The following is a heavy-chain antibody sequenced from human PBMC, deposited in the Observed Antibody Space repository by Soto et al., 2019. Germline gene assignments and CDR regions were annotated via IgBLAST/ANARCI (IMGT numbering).Heavy chain of an antibody. V-gene: IGHV3-23*01. Sequence: GGSLRLSCAASGFTFSDYYMSWVRQAPGKGLEWVSAISGSGGSTYYADSVKGRFTISRDNSKNTLYLQMNSLRAEDTAVYYCAKEEGYSSGWTEIDYWGQGTLVTVSS. J-gene: IGHJ4*02. CDR2: ISGSGGST. CDR1: GFTFSDYY. D-gene: IGHD6-19*01. CDR3: AKEEGYSSGWTEIDY.